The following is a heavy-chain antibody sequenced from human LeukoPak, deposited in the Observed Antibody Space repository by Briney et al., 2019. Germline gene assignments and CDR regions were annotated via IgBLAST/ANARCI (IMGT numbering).Heavy chain of an antibody. V-gene: IGHV1-24*01. Sequence: ASVKVSCKVSGYTLTELSMHWVRQAPGKGLEWMGGFDPEDGETIYAQKFQGRVTMTEDTSTDTAYMELSSLRSEDTAVYYCATSTLAAAVVPYYYYGMDVWGQGTTVTVSS. D-gene: IGHD6-13*01. CDR1: GYTLTELS. CDR3: ATSTLAAAVVPYYYYGMDV. CDR2: FDPEDGET. J-gene: IGHJ6*02.